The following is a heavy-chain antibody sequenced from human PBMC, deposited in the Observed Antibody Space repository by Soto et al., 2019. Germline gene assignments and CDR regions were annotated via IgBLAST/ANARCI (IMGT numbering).Heavy chain of an antibody. J-gene: IGHJ4*02. V-gene: IGHV5-10-1*01. CDR2: IDPSDSYT. D-gene: IGHD6-6*01. Sequence: PGESLKISCKGSGYIFISYWISWVRQMPGKGLEWVGRIDPSDSYTNYSPSFPGHATISADKSISTAYLQWSSLKASDTAMYFCARHFESWSGSSWGYLWGQGTLVTVPS. CDR3: ARHFESWSGSSWGYL. CDR1: GYIFISYW.